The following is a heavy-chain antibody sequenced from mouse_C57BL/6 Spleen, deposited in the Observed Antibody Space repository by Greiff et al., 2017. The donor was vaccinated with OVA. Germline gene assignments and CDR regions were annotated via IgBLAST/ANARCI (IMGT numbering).Heavy chain of an antibody. CDR3: ARQPGYGFAY. D-gene: IGHD3-2*02. J-gene: IGHJ3*01. CDR1: GYTFTSYW. V-gene: IGHV1-50*01. CDR2: IDPSDSYT. Sequence: QVQLQQPGAELVKPGASVKLSCKASGYTFTSYWMQWVKQRPGQGLEWIGEIDPSDSYTNYNQKFKGKATLTVDTSSSTAYKQLSSLTSEDSAVYYCARQPGYGFAYWGQGTLVTVSA.